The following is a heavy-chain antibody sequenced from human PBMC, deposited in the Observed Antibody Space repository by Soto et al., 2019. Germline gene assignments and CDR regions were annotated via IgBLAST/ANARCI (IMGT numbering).Heavy chain of an antibody. J-gene: IGHJ5*02. CDR2: ISSSSSTI. CDR3: AREGGSLNWFDP. CDR1: GFTFSSYS. Sequence: EVQLVESGGGLVQPGGSLRLSCAASGFTFSSYSMNWVRQAPGKGLEWVSYISSSSSTIYYADSVKGRFTISRDNAKNSLYRQMHSLRDEDTAVYYCAREGGSLNWFDPWGQGTLVTVSS. V-gene: IGHV3-48*02. D-gene: IGHD1-26*01.